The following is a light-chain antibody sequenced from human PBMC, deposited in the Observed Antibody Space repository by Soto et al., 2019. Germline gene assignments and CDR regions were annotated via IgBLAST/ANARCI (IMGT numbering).Light chain of an antibody. CDR1: QSVLYSSDNKNY. CDR3: QQWYPHHGS. CDR2: WAS. V-gene: IGKV4-1*01. Sequence: SADRLAKSLGAWTTNNCKSSQSVLYSSDNKNYLAWYQQKPGQPPKLLIYWASTRESGVPDRFSGSGSGTEFTLTISSLQSEDVAVYDCQQWYPHHGSFG. J-gene: IGKJ1*01.